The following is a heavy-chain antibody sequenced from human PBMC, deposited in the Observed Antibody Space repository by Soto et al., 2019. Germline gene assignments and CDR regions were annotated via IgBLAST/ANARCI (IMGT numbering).Heavy chain of an antibody. CDR1: GFTFSDYY. CDR3: ARGGGNYNWFDP. Sequence: GGSLRLSCAASGFTFSDYYMTWLRQAPGKGLEWVSVIYSGGTTYYADSVKGRFTISRDSSKNTLYLQMNSLRAEDTAVYYCARGGGNYNWFDPWGQGDLVTVSS. CDR2: IYSGGTT. V-gene: IGHV3-53*01. J-gene: IGHJ5*02. D-gene: IGHD2-21*02.